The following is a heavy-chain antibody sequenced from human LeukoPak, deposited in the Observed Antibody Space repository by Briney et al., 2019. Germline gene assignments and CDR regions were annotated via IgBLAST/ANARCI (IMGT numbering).Heavy chain of an antibody. Sequence: PGGSLRLSCAASGLTFSSHWMHWVRQAPGKGLVWVSRITNDGSSTTYADSVKGRFTISRDNAKNSLYLQMNSLRAEDTAVYYCARDGSTIVLMVYAIDYYYGMDVWGQGTTVTVSS. CDR3: ARDGSTIVLMVYAIDYYYGMDV. CDR1: GLTFSSHW. J-gene: IGHJ6*02. D-gene: IGHD2-8*01. V-gene: IGHV3-74*01. CDR2: ITNDGSST.